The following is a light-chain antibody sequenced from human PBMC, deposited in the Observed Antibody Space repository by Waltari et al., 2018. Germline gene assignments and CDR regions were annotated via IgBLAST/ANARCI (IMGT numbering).Light chain of an antibody. CDR1: QSVSSN. V-gene: IGKV3-15*01. CDR3: QQYNNWPLT. Sequence: EIVMTQSPATLSVSPGERATLACRASQSVSSNLAWYQQKPGQAPRLPIYGASTRATGSPARFSGSGSGTEFTLTISSLQSEDFAVYYCQQYNNWPLTFGGGTKVEIK. J-gene: IGKJ4*02. CDR2: GAS.